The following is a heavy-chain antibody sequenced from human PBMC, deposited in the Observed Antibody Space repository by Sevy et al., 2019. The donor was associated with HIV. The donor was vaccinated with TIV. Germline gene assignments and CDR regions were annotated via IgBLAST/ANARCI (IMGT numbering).Heavy chain of an antibody. CDR3: ARSLADYYYGMDV. Sequence: SQTLSLTCTVSGASISSYYWSWIRQPPGKGLEWVGYIYYNGRTNYNPSLKSRVTISVDTSKNQFSLKLISVTAADTVVYYCARSLADYYYGMDVWGQGTTVTVSS. V-gene: IGHV4-59*01. CDR2: IYYNGRT. CDR1: GASISSYY. J-gene: IGHJ6*02.